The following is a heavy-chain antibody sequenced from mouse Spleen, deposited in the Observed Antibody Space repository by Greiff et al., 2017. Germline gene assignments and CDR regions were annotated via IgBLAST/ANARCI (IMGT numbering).Heavy chain of an antibody. J-gene: IGHJ2*01. CDR1: GYTFTSCW. V-gene: IGHV1-72*01. D-gene: IGHD1-1*01. Sequence: QVQLQQSGAELVKPGASVKLSCKASGYTFTSCWMHWVKQRPGRGLEWIGRIDPNSGDTKYNEKFKSKATLTVDKPSSTAYMQLSSLTSEDSAVYYCASLGSSYSYYFDYWGQGTTLTVSS. CDR3: ASLGSSYSYYFDY. CDR2: IDPNSGDT.